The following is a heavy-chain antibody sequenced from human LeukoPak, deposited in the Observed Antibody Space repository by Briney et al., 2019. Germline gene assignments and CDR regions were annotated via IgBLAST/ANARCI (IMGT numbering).Heavy chain of an antibody. CDR2: ISSNGGST. V-gene: IGHV3-64*04. Sequence: GGSLRLSCSASGFTFSSYAMHWVRQAPGKGLEYVSAISSNGGSTYYADSVKGRFTISRDNAKNSLYLQMNSLRVEDTAVYYCARDVLGRSGEQLDYWGQGTLVTVSS. CDR3: ARDVLGRSGEQLDY. J-gene: IGHJ4*02. CDR1: GFTFSSYA. D-gene: IGHD3-3*01.